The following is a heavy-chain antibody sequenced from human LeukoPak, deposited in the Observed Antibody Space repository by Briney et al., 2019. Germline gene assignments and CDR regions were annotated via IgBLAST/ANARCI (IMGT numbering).Heavy chain of an antibody. Sequence: PGESLRLSCAASGFTFSGHWMTWVRQAPGKGLQWVASIRQDGSVKYYVDSVQGRFIISRDNAMHSLYLQMNSLRAEDTAVYYCARLSHDSFGYFWPSCWGTGALVTVSS. CDR3: ARLSHDSFGYFWPSC. D-gene: IGHD3-22*01. V-gene: IGHV3-7*01. J-gene: IGHJ1*01. CDR2: IRQDGSVK. CDR1: GFTFSGHW.